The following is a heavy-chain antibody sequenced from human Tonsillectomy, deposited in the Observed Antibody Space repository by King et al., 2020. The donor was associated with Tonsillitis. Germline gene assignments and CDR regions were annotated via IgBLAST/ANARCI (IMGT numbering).Heavy chain of an antibody. CDR2: VYSSGST. J-gene: IGHJ4*02. Sequence: QLQLQESGPGLVRPSESLSLTCTVSGASISSSDHYWGWIRQPPGRGLEWIATVYSSGSTYYNPSLKSRVSISADTSKNQFSLKLTSVAAADTAVYFCAVCECPRTSCYTFDYWGQGILVTVSS. V-gene: IGHV4-39*01. CDR3: AVCECPRTSCYTFDY. CDR1: GASISSSDHY. D-gene: IGHD2-2*01.